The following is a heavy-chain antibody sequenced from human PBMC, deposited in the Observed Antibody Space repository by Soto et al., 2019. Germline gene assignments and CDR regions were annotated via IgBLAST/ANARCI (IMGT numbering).Heavy chain of an antibody. CDR3: IRAFDWNYD. J-gene: IGHJ4*02. CDR2: IYWHEDV. V-gene: IGHV2-5*04. Sequence: QITLKESGPTLLKPTQTLTVTCTISGFSLTTEGGGVGWIRQPPGKALEWLASIYWHEDVRKNPSLGNRVTISRDTAKRQVVLTLTNMDPVDTATYYCIRAFDWNYDWGQGILVTVSS. CDR1: GFSLTTEGGG. D-gene: IGHD1-7*01.